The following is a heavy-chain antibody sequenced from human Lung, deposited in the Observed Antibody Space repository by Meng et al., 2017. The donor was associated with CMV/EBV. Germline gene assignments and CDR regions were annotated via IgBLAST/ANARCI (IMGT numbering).Heavy chain of an antibody. CDR3: AREKVRNYGFWSGYGGMDV. Sequence: GEXXKISCAASGFTFSSYWMHWVRQAPGKGLVWVSRINSNGGSTTYADSVKGRFTISRDNTKNTLYLQMTSLRAEDTAVYYCAREKVRNYGFWSGYGGMDVWGQGXTVTVSS. CDR1: GFTFSSYW. V-gene: IGHV3-74*01. J-gene: IGHJ6*02. D-gene: IGHD3-3*01. CDR2: INSNGGST.